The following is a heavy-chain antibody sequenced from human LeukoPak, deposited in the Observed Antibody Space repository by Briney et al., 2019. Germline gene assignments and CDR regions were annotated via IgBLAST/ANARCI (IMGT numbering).Heavy chain of an antibody. Sequence: GGSLRLSCAASGFTFSDYWMIWVRQTLGKGLQLVADIKQDGSDRFYVDSVKGRFTISIDNAKNSLYLEMNSLRAEDTAVYYCARLYCGVGICYSYYMDVWGKGTTVTVSS. CDR3: ARLYCGVGICYSYYMDV. D-gene: IGHD2-21*01. J-gene: IGHJ6*03. CDR1: GFTFSDYW. CDR2: IKQDGSDR. V-gene: IGHV3-7*01.